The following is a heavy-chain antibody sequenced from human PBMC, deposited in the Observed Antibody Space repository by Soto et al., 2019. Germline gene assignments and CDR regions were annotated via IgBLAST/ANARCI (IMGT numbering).Heavy chain of an antibody. Sequence: SVKVSCKASGGTFSSYTISWVRQAPGQGLEWMGGIIPIFGTANYAQKFQGRVTITADESTSTAYMELSSLRSEDTAVYYRARGRSIAAGKRSYYFDYWGQGTLVTVSS. V-gene: IGHV1-69*13. CDR3: ARGRSIAAGKRSYYFDY. D-gene: IGHD6-13*01. J-gene: IGHJ4*02. CDR1: GGTFSSYT. CDR2: IIPIFGTA.